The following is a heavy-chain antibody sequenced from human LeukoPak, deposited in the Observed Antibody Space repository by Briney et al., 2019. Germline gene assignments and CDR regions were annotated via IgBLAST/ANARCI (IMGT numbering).Heavy chain of an antibody. CDR1: GFTFSSYG. CDR2: ISYDGSNK. Sequence: GRSLRLSCAASGFTFSSYGMHWVRQAPGKGLEWVAVISYDGSNKYYADSVKGRFTISRDNSKNTLYLQMNSLRAEDTAVYYRAKEHTVAGPYFDYWGQGTLVTVSS. J-gene: IGHJ4*02. CDR3: AKEHTVAGPYFDY. V-gene: IGHV3-30*18. D-gene: IGHD6-19*01.